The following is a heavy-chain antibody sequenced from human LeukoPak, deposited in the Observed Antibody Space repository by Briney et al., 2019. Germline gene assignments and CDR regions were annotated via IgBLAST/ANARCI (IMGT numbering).Heavy chain of an antibody. CDR2: INPNSGGT. J-gene: IGHJ4*02. D-gene: IGHD2-15*01. CDR3: ARDLTSKVAALSY. CDR1: GYTFTGYY. V-gene: IGHV1-2*02. Sequence: ASVKVSCKASGYTFTGYYMHWVRQAPGQGLEWMGWINPNSGGTNYAQKLQGRVTMTTDTSTSTAYMELRSLRSDDTAVYYCARDLTSKVAALSYWGQGTLVTVSS.